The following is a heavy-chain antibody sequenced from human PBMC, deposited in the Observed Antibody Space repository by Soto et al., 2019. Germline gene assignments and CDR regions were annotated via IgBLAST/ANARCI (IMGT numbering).Heavy chain of an antibody. Sequence: LRLSCAASGFPVSDYVVGWVRQAPGGGLEWVSSISGSGSSVYLADSVRGRFAMSRDLSTNTVSLQMNSLTVEDTAIYYCAKVRASYLSASYFYYGLEVWGQGTTVNVSS. D-gene: IGHD2-21*01. V-gene: IGHV3-23*01. CDR3: AKVRASYLSASYFYYGLEV. CDR2: ISGSGSSV. J-gene: IGHJ6*02. CDR1: GFPVSDYV.